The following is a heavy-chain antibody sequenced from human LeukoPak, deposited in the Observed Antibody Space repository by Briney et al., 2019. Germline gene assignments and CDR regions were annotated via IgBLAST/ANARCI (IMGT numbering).Heavy chain of an antibody. CDR1: GYTFTSYG. Sequence: GSVKVSCKASGYTFTSYGISWVRQAPGQGLEWMGWISAYNGNTNYAQKLQGRVTMTTDTSTSTAYMELRSLRSDDTAVYYCAREPPFDSSGTRGDYWGQGTLVTVSS. D-gene: IGHD3-22*01. CDR2: ISAYNGNT. V-gene: IGHV1-18*01. CDR3: AREPPFDSSGTRGDY. J-gene: IGHJ4*02.